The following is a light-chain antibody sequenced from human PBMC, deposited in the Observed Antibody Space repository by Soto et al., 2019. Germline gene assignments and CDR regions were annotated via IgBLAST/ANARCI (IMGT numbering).Light chain of an antibody. CDR1: QSVNSNY. Sequence: EIVLTQSPGTLSLSPGERATLSCRASQSVNSNYLGWYQQKPGQAPRLLIYGASSRATGIPDRFSRCGSGTEFTRTISRLEHEDVAVYYCQQYGSSPLYTFGQGTKLEIK. CDR3: QQYGSSPLYT. CDR2: GAS. J-gene: IGKJ2*01. V-gene: IGKV3-20*01.